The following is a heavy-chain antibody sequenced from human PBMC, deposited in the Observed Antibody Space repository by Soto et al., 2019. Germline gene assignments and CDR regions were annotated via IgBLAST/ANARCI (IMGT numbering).Heavy chain of an antibody. CDR3: NHHRWCAFEM. CDR1: GFIFNNAW. CDR2: IKSKTDGGTT. Sequence: EVQLVESGGGLVTPGGSLTRSCAASGFIFNNAWMNWVRQDPGKGLEWVGLIKSKTDGGTTDYAAPVKGRFPISRDDSKNTLYMQMNSLKTEDTAVYYCNHHRWCAFEMWGHVTMDTVSS. J-gene: IGHJ3*02. D-gene: IGHD2-8*01. V-gene: IGHV3-15*07.